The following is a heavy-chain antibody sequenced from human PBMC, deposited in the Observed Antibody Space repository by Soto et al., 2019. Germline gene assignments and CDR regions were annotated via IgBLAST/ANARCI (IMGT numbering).Heavy chain of an antibody. CDR3: AKSRDAYNFYFYSGMDV. Sequence: QVQLVESGGGVVQPGTSLRLSCAASGFTFSNYGMHWVRQTPGKGLEWVALILYDGSNKYYADSVKGRFTISRDNSKNPLYLQVSSLRAEDTAVYYCAKSRDAYNFYFYSGMDVWGQGTSVTVSS. J-gene: IGHJ6*02. V-gene: IGHV3-30*18. CDR2: ILYDGSNK. D-gene: IGHD1-1*01. CDR1: GFTFSNYG.